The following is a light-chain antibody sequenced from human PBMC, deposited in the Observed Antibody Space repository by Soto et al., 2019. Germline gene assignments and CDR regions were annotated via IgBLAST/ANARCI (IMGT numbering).Light chain of an antibody. CDR3: QHYNSYSEA. CDR1: QSVSDF. Sequence: GGRVTITCRASQSVSDFLNWYQQKPGKAPRLLIYATSSLRSGVPSRFTGSGFGTDFTLTITSLQPEDFATYYCQHYNSYSEAFGQGTKVDIK. V-gene: IGKV1-39*01. CDR2: ATS. J-gene: IGKJ1*01.